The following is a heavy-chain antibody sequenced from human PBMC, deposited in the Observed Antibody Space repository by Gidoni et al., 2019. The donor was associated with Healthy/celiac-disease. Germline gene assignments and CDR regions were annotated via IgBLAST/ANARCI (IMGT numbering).Heavy chain of an antibody. CDR2: IITIFGTA. Sequence: QVQLVQSGAAVKKPGSSVKVSCKASGGTFSSYAISWVRQAPGQGLEWMGGIITIFGTANDAQKFQVRVTITADESTSTAYMELSSLRSEDTAVYYCAREGSSWYERGFDPWSQGTLVTVSS. J-gene: IGHJ5*02. CDR1: GGTFSSYA. CDR3: AREGSSWYERGFDP. D-gene: IGHD6-13*01. V-gene: IGHV1-69*01.